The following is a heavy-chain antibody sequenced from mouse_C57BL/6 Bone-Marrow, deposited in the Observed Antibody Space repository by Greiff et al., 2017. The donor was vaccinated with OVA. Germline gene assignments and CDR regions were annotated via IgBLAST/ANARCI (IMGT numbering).Heavy chain of an antibody. D-gene: IGHD2-3*01. CDR1: GFTFSDFY. CDR2: SRNKANDYTT. Sequence: EVMLVESGGGLVQSGRSLRLSCATSGFTFSDFYMEWVRQAPGKGLEWIAASRNKANDYTTEYSASVKGRFIVSRDTSQSILYLQMNALRAEDTAIYYCARDAYDGYYGEFAYWGQGTLVTVSA. CDR3: ARDAYDGYYGEFAY. J-gene: IGHJ3*01. V-gene: IGHV7-1*01.